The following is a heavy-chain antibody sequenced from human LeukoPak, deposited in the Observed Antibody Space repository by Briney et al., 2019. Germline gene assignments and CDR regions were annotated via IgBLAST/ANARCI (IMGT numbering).Heavy chain of an antibody. D-gene: IGHD1-26*01. J-gene: IGHJ4*02. Sequence: ASVKVSCRASGYTFTSYGISWVRQAPGQGLEWMGWISAYNGNTNYAQKLQGRVTMTTDTSTSTAYMELRSLRSDDTAVYYCASVFSEGYYFDYWAREPWSPSPQ. V-gene: IGHV1-18*01. CDR3: ASVFSEGYYFDY. CDR1: GYTFTSYG. CDR2: ISAYNGNT.